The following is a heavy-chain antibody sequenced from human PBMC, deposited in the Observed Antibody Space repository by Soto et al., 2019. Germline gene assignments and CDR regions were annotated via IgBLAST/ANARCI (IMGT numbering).Heavy chain of an antibody. J-gene: IGHJ4*02. D-gene: IGHD3-16*01. CDR2: INPNSGGT. V-gene: IGHV1-2*02. CDR1: GYTFTGYY. Sequence: ASVKVSCKASGYTFTGYYMHWVRQAPGQGLEWMGWINPNSGGTNYAQKFQGRVTMTRGTSISTAYMELSRLRSDDTAVYYCSRDITVTEGPFDYWGQGPLVTVSS. CDR3: SRDITVTEGPFDY.